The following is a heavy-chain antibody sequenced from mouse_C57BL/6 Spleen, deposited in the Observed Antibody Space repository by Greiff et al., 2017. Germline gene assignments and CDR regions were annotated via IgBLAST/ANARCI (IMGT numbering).Heavy chain of an antibody. D-gene: IGHD1-1*01. J-gene: IGHJ4*01. CDR3: AREKGFGTTVVDAMDY. CDR2: ISSGGSYT. CDR1: GFTFSSYG. V-gene: IGHV5-6*01. Sequence: EVKLMESGGDLVKPGGSLKLSCAASGFTFSSYGMSWVRQTPDKRLEWVATISSGGSYTYYPDSVKGRFTISRDNAKNTLYLQMSSLKSEDTAMYYCAREKGFGTTVVDAMDYWGQGTSVTVSS.